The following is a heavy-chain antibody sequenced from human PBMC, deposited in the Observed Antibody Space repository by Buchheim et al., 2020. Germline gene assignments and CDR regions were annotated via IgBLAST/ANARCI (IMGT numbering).Heavy chain of an antibody. CDR1: GYTFSSYD. Sequence: QIQLVQSGGEVKKPGASVKVSCKASGYTFSSYDINWVRQAPGQGLEWMGWISTYNGNTNYAQKLQGRVTMTTDTSTSTAYMELRSRRSDDTAVYYCAGGAKPSSWWVENWFDPWGQGTL. D-gene: IGHD6-13*01. CDR3: AGGAKPSSWWVENWFDP. J-gene: IGHJ5*02. V-gene: IGHV1-18*01. CDR2: ISTYNGNT.